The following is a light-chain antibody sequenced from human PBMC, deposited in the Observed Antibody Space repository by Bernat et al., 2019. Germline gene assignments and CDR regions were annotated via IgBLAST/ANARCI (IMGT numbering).Light chain of an antibody. Sequence: QSVLTQPPSVSATPGQRVTISCSGSSSNIGSDTVNWYHQVPGTAPKLLIYSTNRRPSGLPDRFSGSKSGTSASMAISGLQSEDEGDYYCASWDSGLKGYVFGTGTKVTVL. CDR3: ASWDSGLKGYV. CDR2: STN. V-gene: IGLV1-44*01. J-gene: IGLJ1*01. CDR1: SSNIGSDT.